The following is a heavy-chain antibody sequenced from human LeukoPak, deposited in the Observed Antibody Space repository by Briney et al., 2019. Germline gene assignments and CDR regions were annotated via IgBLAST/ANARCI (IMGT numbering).Heavy chain of an antibody. CDR2: INPNSGGT. CDR1: GYTFTGYY. CDR3: ARERGYSSSWYYGMDV. D-gene: IGHD6-13*01. Sequence: ASVKVSCKASGYTFTGYYMHWVRQAPGQGLEWMGWINPNSGGTNYAQKFQGWVTMTRDTSISTAYMELSRLRSDDTAVYYCARERGYSSSWYYGMDVWGQGTTVTVSS. J-gene: IGHJ6*02. V-gene: IGHV1-2*04.